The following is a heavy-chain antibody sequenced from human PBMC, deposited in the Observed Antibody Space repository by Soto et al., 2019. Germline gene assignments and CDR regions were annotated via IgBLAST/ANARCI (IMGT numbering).Heavy chain of an antibody. J-gene: IGHJ6*02. Sequence: ASVKVSCKASGYTSTSYDINWVRQATGQGLEWMGWMNPNSGNTGYAQKFQGRVTMTRNTSISTAYMELSSLRSEDTAVYYCAKGVVGATPGPATYYYYGMDVWGQGTTVTVSS. CDR3: AKGVVGATPGPATYYYYGMDV. D-gene: IGHD1-26*01. CDR1: GYTSTSYD. CDR2: MNPNSGNT. V-gene: IGHV1-8*01.